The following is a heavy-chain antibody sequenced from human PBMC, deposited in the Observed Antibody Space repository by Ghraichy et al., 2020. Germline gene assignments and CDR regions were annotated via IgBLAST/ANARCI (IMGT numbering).Heavy chain of an antibody. CDR2: IHSGGVR. CDR3: VRGLDSSGFYSLAQ. V-gene: IGHV3-53*01. D-gene: IGHD3-22*01. Sequence: GGSLRLACAASGFVVSSDYMTWVRQAPGKGLEWVSLIHSGGVRYYADSVKGRFTISRDNSKNTLFLQMNSLRAEDTAIYYCVRGLDSSGFYSLAQWGQGTLVTVSS. CDR1: GFVVSSDY. J-gene: IGHJ4*02.